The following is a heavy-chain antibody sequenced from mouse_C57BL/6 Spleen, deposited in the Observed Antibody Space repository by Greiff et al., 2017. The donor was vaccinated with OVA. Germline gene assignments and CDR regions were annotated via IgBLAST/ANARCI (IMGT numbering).Heavy chain of an antibody. Sequence: ESGPGLVKPSQSLSLTCSVTGYSITSGYYWNWIRQFPGNKLEWMGYISYDGSNNYNPSLKNRISITRDTSKNQFFLKLNSVTTEDTATYYCARETFITTVVANYAMDYWGQGTSVTVSS. V-gene: IGHV3-6*01. J-gene: IGHJ4*01. CDR1: GYSITSGYY. D-gene: IGHD1-1*01. CDR2: ISYDGSN. CDR3: ARETFITTVVANYAMDY.